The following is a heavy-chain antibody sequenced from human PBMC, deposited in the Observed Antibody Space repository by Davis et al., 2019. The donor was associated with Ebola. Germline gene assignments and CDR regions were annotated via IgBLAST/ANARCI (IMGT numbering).Heavy chain of an antibody. CDR3: TTAHRRCYRAICYYYGMDV. J-gene: IGHJ6*02. CDR2: IKSKTDGGTT. CDR1: GFTFSNAW. D-gene: IGHD2-8*01. V-gene: IGHV3-15*07. Sequence: GGSLRLSCAASGFTFSNAWMNWVRQAPGKGLEWVGRIKSKTDGGTTDYAAPVKGRFTISRDDSKNTLYLQMNSLKTEDTAVYYCTTAHRRCYRAICYYYGMDVWGQGTTVTVSS.